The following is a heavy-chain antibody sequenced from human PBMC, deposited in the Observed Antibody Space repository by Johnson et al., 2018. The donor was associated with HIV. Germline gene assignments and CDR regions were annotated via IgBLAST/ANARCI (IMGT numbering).Heavy chain of an antibody. CDR2: ISNDGSNK. D-gene: IGHD2-8*01. CDR1: GFTFSSYA. V-gene: IGHV3-30*09. CDR3: ARNSGNGLVLRGDAFDM. Sequence: QVLLVESGGGVVQPGRSLRLSCAASGFTFSSYAIHWVRQAPGKGLEWVAVISNDGSNKNYADSVRGRFAISRDNSKNTLYLQMNSLRPEDTAVYYCARNSGNGLVLRGDAFDMWGQGTMVTVSS. J-gene: IGHJ3*02.